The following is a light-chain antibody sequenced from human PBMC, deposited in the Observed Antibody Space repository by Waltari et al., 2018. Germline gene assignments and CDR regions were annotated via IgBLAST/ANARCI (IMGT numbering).Light chain of an antibody. CDR2: EVS. CDR3: SSYTSSSSYV. V-gene: IGLV2-14*01. J-gene: IGLJ1*01. CDR1: SSDVGGYNY. Sequence: HSALTQPASVSGSPGQSITISSTGTSSDVGGYNYVTWYQPHPGKAPKLMIYEVSNRPSGVSNRFSGSKSGNTASLTISGLQAEDEADYYCSSYTSSSSYVFGTGTKVTVL.